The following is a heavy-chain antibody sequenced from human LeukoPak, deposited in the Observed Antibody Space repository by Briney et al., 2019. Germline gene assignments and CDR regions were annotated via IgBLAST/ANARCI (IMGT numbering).Heavy chain of an antibody. CDR2: INIGGTNT. CDR1: GFTFSDYY. J-gene: IGHJ5*02. V-gene: IGHV3-11*01. Sequence: KTGGSLRLSCAASGFTFSDYYMSWIRQAPGKGLEWLSYINIGGTNTHYADSVEGRFTISRDNAKKSLYLEMNNLRAEDTAVYYCATDGAGFDTWGQGVLVTVSS. CDR3: ATDGAGFDT.